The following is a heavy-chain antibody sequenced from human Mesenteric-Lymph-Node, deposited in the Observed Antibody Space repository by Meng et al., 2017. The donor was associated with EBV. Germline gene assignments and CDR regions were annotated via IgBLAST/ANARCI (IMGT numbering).Heavy chain of an antibody. Sequence: QLQLQESVPGLVKPSETLVLTCAVSGGSIRTSDWWSWVRQPPGKGLEWIGEVYHSGSTNYNPSLKGRVTMSVDKSKNQFSLKVSSVTAADTAVYYCVRLLAAAGTFYCDTWGQGTLVTVSS. J-gene: IGHJ4*02. CDR1: GGSIRTSDW. CDR2: VYHSGST. CDR3: VRLLAAAGTFYCDT. V-gene: IGHV4-4*02. D-gene: IGHD6-13*01.